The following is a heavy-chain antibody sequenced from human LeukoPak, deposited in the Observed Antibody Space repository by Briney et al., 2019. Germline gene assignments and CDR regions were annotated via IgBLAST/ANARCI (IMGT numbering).Heavy chain of an antibody. Sequence: GGSLRLSGAASGFTFMEYSMSWVRQAPGKGLEWVSNIRANGGDTYYTDSVKGRFTISIDNSKNTLYLEMNSLRAEDTAVYYCAKGGYTTCFDPWGQGTLVTVSS. CDR1: GFTFMEYS. D-gene: IGHD2-15*01. V-gene: IGHV3-23*01. CDR3: AKGGYTTCFDP. J-gene: IGHJ5*02. CDR2: IRANGGDT.